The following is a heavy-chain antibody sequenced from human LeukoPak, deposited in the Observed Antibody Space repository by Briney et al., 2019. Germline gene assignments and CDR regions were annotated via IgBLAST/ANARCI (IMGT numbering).Heavy chain of an antibody. CDR2: INHSGST. V-gene: IGHV4-34*01. CDR1: GGSFSGYY. Sequence: SETLSLTCAVYGGSFSGYYWSWIRQPPGKGLEWIGEINHSGSTNYNPSLKRRVTISVDTSKNQFSLRLISVTAADTAVYYCAREFHYWGQGTLVTVSS. CDR3: AREFHY. J-gene: IGHJ4*02.